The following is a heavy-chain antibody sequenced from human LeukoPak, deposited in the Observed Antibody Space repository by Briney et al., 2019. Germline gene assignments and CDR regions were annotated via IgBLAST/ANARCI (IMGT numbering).Heavy chain of an antibody. V-gene: IGHV1-2*02. CDR3: ARARFGESDFDY. J-gene: IGHJ4*02. CDR2: INPNSGGT. Sequence: ASVKVSCKASGYTFTGYYMHWVRQTPGQGLEWMGWINPNSGGTNYAQKFQGRVTMTRDTSISTAYMELSRLRSDDTAVYYCARARFGESDFDYWGQGTLVTVSS. D-gene: IGHD3-10*01. CDR1: GYTFTGYY.